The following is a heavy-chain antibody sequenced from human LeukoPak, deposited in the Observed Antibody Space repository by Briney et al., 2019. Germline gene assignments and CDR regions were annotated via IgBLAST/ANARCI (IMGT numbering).Heavy chain of an antibody. D-gene: IGHD3-9*01. V-gene: IGHV3-23*01. CDR1: GFIFSNYA. CDR3: AKWGDYDVLTGYYVSDF. CDR2: ISGRSDNT. Sequence: PGGSLRLSCAASGFIFSNYAMYWVRQAPGKGLEWVSAISGRSDNTYYADSVKGRFTLSSDSSKNTLYLQMNSLRADDTAVYYCAKWGDYDVLTGYYVSDFWGQGTLVTVSS. J-gene: IGHJ4*02.